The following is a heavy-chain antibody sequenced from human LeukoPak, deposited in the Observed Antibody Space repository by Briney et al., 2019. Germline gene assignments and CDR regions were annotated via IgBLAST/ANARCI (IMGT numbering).Heavy chain of an antibody. J-gene: IGHJ4*02. CDR1: GDSISSYY. CDR3: ATGYSSTWYYFDY. V-gene: IGHV4-59*01. CDR2: IYHSGST. D-gene: IGHD6-13*01. Sequence: SETLSLTCTVSGDSISSYYWSWIRQPPGKGLEWIGYIYHSGSTNYNPSLKSRVTISVDTSKSQFSLKLSSVTAADMAVYYCATGYSSTWYYFDYWGQGTLVTVSS.